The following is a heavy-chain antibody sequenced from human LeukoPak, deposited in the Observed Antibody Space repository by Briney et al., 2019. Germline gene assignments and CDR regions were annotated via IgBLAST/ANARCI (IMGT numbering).Heavy chain of an antibody. CDR3: ARGLPYSSSSNYYYYYYMDV. CDR2: INPNSGGT. D-gene: IGHD6-6*01. CDR1: GYTFTGYY. J-gene: IGHJ6*03. Sequence: ASVKVSCKASGYTFTGYYMHWVRQAPGQGLEWMGWINPNSGGTNYAQKFQGRVTMTRDTSISTAYMELSRLRSDDTAVYYCARGLPYSSSSNYYYYYYMDVWGKGTTVTVSS. V-gene: IGHV1-2*02.